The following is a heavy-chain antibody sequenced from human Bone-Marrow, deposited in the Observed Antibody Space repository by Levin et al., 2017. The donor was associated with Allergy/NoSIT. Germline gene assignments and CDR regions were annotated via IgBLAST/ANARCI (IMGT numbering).Heavy chain of an antibody. J-gene: IGHJ4*02. Sequence: PGGSLRLSCAASGFTFSNYVMSWVRQAPGRGLECVATITTSGAATYYGDSVRGRFTITRDNSKSTLFLQMKGPRAEDSAVYFCAKVWEAAEDVDYWGQGTLVTVSS. V-gene: IGHV3-23*01. CDR2: ITTSGAAT. CDR1: GFTFSNYV. CDR3: AKVWEAAEDVDY. D-gene: IGHD1-26*01.